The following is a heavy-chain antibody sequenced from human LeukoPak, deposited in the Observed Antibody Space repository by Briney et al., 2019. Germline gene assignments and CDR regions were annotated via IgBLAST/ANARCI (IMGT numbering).Heavy chain of an antibody. V-gene: IGHV3-30*02. CDR1: GFTFTTFW. J-gene: IGHJ4*02. D-gene: IGHD6-19*01. Sequence: GGSLRLSCAASGFTFTTFWMSWVRQAPGKGLEWVAFIRYDGSDKYYADSVKGRFTISRDNSKNTLYLQMTSLRAVDTAVYYCAKDRYSSASLLANNPFDYWGQGTLVTVSS. CDR2: IRYDGSDK. CDR3: AKDRYSSASLLANNPFDY.